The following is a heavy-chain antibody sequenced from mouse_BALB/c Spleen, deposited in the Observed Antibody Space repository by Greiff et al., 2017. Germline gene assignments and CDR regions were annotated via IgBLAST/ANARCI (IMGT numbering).Heavy chain of an antibody. J-gene: IGHJ2*01. Sequence: EVHLVESGGGLVKPGGSLKLSCAASGFTFSDYYMYWVRQTPEKRLEWVATISDGGSYTYYPDSVKGRFTISRDNAKNNLYLQMSSLKSEDTAMYYCARALITTAPYFDYWGQGTTLTVSS. CDR1: GFTFSDYY. V-gene: IGHV5-4*02. CDR2: ISDGGSYT. CDR3: ARALITTAPYFDY. D-gene: IGHD1-2*01.